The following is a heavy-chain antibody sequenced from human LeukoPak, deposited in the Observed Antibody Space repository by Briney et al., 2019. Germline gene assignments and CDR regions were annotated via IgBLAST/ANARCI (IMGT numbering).Heavy chain of an antibody. CDR1: GLTFSSYG. CDR3: ATGNDILTSFYE. CDR2: IQYDGSKK. D-gene: IGHD3-9*01. V-gene: IGHV3-30*02. Sequence: PGGSLRLSCAASGLTFSSYGMHWVRQAPGKGLEWVTFIQYDGSKKYYADSVKGRFTISRDNSKNTLYLQMNNLRPEDTAPYYCATGNDILTSFYEWGLGTLVTVSS. J-gene: IGHJ4*02.